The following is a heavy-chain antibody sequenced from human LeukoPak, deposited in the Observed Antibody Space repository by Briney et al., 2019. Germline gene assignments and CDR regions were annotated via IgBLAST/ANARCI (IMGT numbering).Heavy chain of an antibody. J-gene: IGHJ2*01. D-gene: IGHD3-22*01. CDR2: MYTSGST. Sequence: PSETLSLTCTVSGGSITSYYWSWIRPPAGKGLEWIGRMYTSGSTNYNPSLKSRVTMSIDTSKNQFSLKLSSVTAADTAVYFCARGVYFDSSGLSPALDLWGRGTLVTVSS. CDR3: ARGVYFDSSGLSPALDL. V-gene: IGHV4-4*07. CDR1: GGSITSYY.